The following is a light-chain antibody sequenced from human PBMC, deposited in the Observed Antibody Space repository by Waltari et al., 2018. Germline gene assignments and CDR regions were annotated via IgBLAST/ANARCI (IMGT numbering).Light chain of an antibody. CDR2: GAS. CDR3: QQYSKRPLT. V-gene: IGKV3-15*01. CDR1: QGVSAN. J-gene: IGKJ4*01. Sequence: DIVMTQSPATLSVSPGERATLSCRASQGVSANLAWYQQKPGQAPRLLIYGASTRATGIPARFSGSGSGTEFTLTISSPQSEDFAVYYCQQYSKRPLTFGGGTKAEIK.